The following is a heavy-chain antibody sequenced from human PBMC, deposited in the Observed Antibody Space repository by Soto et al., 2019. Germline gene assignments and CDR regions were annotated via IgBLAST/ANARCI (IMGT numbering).Heavy chain of an antibody. CDR3: ASGIAVAGSAFDI. V-gene: IGHV1-69*02. Sequence: SVKVSCKASGGTFSSYTISGVRQAPGQGLEWMGRIIPILGIANYAQKFQGRVTITADKSTSTAYMELSSLRSEDTAVYYCASGIAVAGSAFDIWGQGTMVTVSS. CDR2: IIPILGIA. CDR1: GGTFSSYT. J-gene: IGHJ3*02. D-gene: IGHD6-19*01.